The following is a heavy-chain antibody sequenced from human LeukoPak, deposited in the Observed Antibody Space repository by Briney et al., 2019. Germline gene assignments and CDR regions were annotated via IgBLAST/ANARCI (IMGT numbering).Heavy chain of an antibody. CDR3: ASHDYDFWSGYSSWFDP. CDR1: GGSFSGYY. Sequence: SETLSLTCAVYGGSFSGYYWSWIRQPPGKGLEWIGEINHSGSTNYNPSLKSRVTISVDTSKNQFSLKLSSVTAADTAVYYCASHDYDFWSGYSSWFDPWGQGTLVTVSS. J-gene: IGHJ5*02. D-gene: IGHD3-3*01. V-gene: IGHV4-34*01. CDR2: INHSGST.